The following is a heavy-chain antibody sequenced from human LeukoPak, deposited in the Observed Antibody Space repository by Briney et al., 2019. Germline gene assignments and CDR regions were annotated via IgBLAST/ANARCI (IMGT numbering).Heavy chain of an antibody. D-gene: IGHD3-3*02. Sequence: KPGGSLRLSCSASGFTFSTSPIHWVRQAPGKGLEYVSAIGSTGGDTYYADSVKGRFAISRDNSKNTLYLQMNSLKDEDTAMYYCAKDGVRDNSIWDWSDPWGQGALVTVSS. CDR3: AKDGVRDNSIWDWSDP. J-gene: IGHJ5*02. CDR1: GFTFSTSP. CDR2: IGSTGGDT. V-gene: IGHV3-64*04.